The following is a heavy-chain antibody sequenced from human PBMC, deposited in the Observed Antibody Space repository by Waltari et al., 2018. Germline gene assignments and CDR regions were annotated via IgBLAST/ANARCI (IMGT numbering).Heavy chain of an antibody. CDR3: AVIAAAGGYFDY. J-gene: IGHJ4*02. CDR1: GYTFTGYY. CDR2: INPISGGT. Sequence: QVQLVQSGAEVKKPGASVKVSCKDSGYTFTGYYMHWVRQAPGQGLEWMGWINPISGGTNYAQKFQGRVTMTRDTSISTAYMELSRLRSDDTAVYYCAVIAAAGGYFDYWGQGTLVTVSS. D-gene: IGHD6-13*01. V-gene: IGHV1-2*02.